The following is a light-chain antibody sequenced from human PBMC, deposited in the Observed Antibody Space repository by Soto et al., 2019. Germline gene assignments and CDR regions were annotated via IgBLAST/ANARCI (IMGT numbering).Light chain of an antibody. CDR3: QQRDNWPWT. Sequence: EIVLTQSPATLSLSPGERATLSCRASQSIRSNLAWYQHKPGQAPRLLIYDASNRVTGIPGRVSGSGSGTDFTLTISNLEPEDFAVYYCQQRDNWPWTFGQGAKVEIK. CDR2: DAS. J-gene: IGKJ1*01. V-gene: IGKV3-11*01. CDR1: QSIRSN.